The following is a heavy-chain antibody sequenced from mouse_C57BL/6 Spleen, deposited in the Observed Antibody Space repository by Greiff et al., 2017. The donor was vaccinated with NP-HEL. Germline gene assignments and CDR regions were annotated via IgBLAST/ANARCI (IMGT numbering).Heavy chain of an antibody. Sequence: DVKLQESGPVLVKPGASVKMSCKASGYTFTDYYMNWVKQSHGKSLEWIGVINPYNGGTSYNQKFKGKATLTVDKSSSTAYMELNSLTSEDSAVYYCAREDYGSSPSYWYFDVWGTGTTVAVSS. J-gene: IGHJ1*03. D-gene: IGHD1-1*01. V-gene: IGHV1-19*01. CDR2: INPYNGGT. CDR3: AREDYGSSPSYWYFDV. CDR1: GYTFTDYY.